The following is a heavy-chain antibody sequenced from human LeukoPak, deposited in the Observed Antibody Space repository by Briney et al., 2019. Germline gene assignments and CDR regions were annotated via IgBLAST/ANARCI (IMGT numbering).Heavy chain of an antibody. CDR1: GGSISSSNW. CDR2: IYHSGST. Sequence: PSGTLSLTCAVSGGSISSSNWWSWVRQPPGKGLEWIGEIYHSGSTNYNPSLKSRVTISVDKSKNQFSLKLSSVTAADTAVYYCAREPYYYDSSGYRFCWFDPWGQGTLVTVSS. V-gene: IGHV4-4*02. D-gene: IGHD3-22*01. J-gene: IGHJ5*02. CDR3: AREPYYYDSSGYRFCWFDP.